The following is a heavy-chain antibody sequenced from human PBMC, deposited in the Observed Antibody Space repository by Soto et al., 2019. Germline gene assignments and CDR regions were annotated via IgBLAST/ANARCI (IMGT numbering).Heavy chain of an antibody. V-gene: IGHV4-59*01. J-gene: IGHJ6*03. Sequence: SETLSLTCTVSGDSINNYYWSWIRQPPGKGLEWIGFIYYSGSTNYNPSLKSRVTISVDTSKNQFSLKLSSVTAADTAVYYCARVEGSCSGASCYPSYYYSYMDVWGRGTTVTVSS. CDR1: GDSINNYY. D-gene: IGHD2-2*01. CDR3: ARVEGSCSGASCYPSYYYSYMDV. CDR2: IYYSGST.